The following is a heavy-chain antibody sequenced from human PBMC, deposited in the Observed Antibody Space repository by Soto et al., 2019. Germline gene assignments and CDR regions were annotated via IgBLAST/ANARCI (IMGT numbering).Heavy chain of an antibody. CDR1: GFTFTIST. CDR3: AGWSGTSRTTFWGTLDY. Sequence: GSLRLSCAASGFTFTISTMNWVRQAPGKGLEWVSAISGSAGSTYYTDSVKGRFTISRDNSKNTLYLQMNSLRAEDTAVYYCAGWSGTSRTTFWGTLDYWGEKVLVSV. V-gene: IGHV3-23*01. J-gene: IGHJ4*02. CDR2: ISGSAGST. D-gene: IGHD1-7*01.